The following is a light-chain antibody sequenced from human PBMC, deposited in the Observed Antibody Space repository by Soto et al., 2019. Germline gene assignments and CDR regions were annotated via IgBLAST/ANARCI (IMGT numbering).Light chain of an antibody. V-gene: IGKV4-1*01. CDR1: QSVLYSSNKKKY. J-gene: IGKJ2*01. Sequence: DIVMTQSPDSLAVSLGERATINCKSSQSVLYSSNKKKYLAWYQQKPGQSPKLLIYWASTRESGVPDRFSGSGSGTDFTLTISSLQAEDVAVYYCQQYYSIPYTFGQGTKLEIK. CDR2: WAS. CDR3: QQYYSIPYT.